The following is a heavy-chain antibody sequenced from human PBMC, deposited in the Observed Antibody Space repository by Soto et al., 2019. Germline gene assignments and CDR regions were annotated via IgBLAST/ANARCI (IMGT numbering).Heavy chain of an antibody. CDR3: ARVERGTATTVVDACDI. V-gene: IGHV4-34*01. CDR1: GGFVTSGSYY. CDR2: MSHNGGT. D-gene: IGHD1-1*01. Sequence: QVQLQQWGAGLLKPSETLSLTCAVYGGFVTSGSYYWSWIRQPPGKGLEWIGEMSHNGGTHFKPSPKSRVHISVDTSKNQFTLKMSSVTAADTALYYCARVERGTATTVVDACDIWGPGTMVTVSS. J-gene: IGHJ3*02.